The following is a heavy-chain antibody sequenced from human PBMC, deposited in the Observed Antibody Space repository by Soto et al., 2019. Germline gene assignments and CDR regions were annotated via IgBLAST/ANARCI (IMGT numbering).Heavy chain of an antibody. Sequence: GGSLRLSIAASGFLFVNYAMNWVRQAPGKGLEWVSGLSGSGTSTYYADSVKGRFTISRDNSRDTLFLQMNSLTAEDTAVYYCAKATTNGGWFNPFDSWGQGALVTVPS. D-gene: IGHD6-19*01. CDR2: LSGSGTST. CDR1: GFLFVNYA. CDR3: AKATTNGGWFNPFDS. J-gene: IGHJ4*02. V-gene: IGHV3-23*01.